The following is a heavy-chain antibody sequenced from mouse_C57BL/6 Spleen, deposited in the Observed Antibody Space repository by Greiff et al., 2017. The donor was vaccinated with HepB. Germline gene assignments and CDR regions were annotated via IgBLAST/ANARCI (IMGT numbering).Heavy chain of an antibody. J-gene: IGHJ3*01. CDR2: ISDGGSYT. Sequence: DVHLVESGGGLVKPGGSLKLSCAASGFTFSSYAMSWVRQTPEKRLEWVATISDGGSYTYYPDNVKGRFTISRDNAKNNLYLQMSHLKSEDTAMYYCARDEGREGFAYWGQGTLVTVSA. CDR1: GFTFSSYA. CDR3: ARDEGREGFAY. V-gene: IGHV5-4*01.